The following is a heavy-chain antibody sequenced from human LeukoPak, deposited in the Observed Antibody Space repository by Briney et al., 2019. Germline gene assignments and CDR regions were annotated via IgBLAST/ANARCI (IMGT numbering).Heavy chain of an antibody. J-gene: IGHJ4*02. D-gene: IGHD3-22*01. CDR3: ARGPGPDDSTLW. Sequence: ASVTVSCKASGGTFSSYAISWVRQAPGQGLEWMGRIIPILGIANYAQKFKGRVTITADKSTSTAYMELSSLRSEDTAVYYCARGPGPDDSTLWWGQGTLVTVSS. V-gene: IGHV1-69*04. CDR2: IIPILGIA. CDR1: GGTFSSYA.